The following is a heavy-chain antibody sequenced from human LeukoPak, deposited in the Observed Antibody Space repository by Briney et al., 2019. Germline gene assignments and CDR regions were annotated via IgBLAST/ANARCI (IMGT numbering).Heavy chain of an antibody. Sequence: PGRSLRLSCAAAGFSFSSYGMHWVRQAPGKVLEWVAVLWYDGSREYYADSGKGRFTISRDNSKNTLYLQMNSLRAEDTAVYYCARTWDYMDVWGKGTTVTVSS. J-gene: IGHJ6*03. CDR2: LWYDGSRE. CDR1: GFSFSSYG. D-gene: IGHD1-26*01. V-gene: IGHV3-33*01. CDR3: ARTWDYMDV.